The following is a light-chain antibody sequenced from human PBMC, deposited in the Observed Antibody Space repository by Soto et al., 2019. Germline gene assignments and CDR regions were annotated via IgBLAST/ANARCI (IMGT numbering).Light chain of an antibody. V-gene: IGKV1-39*01. CDR2: AAS. Sequence: DIQMTQAPSSLSASVGDRVTITCRASQSISRYVNWYQQKPRKAPRLLIFAASSLQGGVPSRFSGSGSGTDFTLTISSLQPEDFATYYCQHTYNTPFTCGPGTKVDIK. CDR1: QSISRY. J-gene: IGKJ3*01. CDR3: QHTYNTPFT.